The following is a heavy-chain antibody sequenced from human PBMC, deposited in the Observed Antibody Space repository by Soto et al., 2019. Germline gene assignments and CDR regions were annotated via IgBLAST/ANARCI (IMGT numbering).Heavy chain of an antibody. CDR3: ARGRYYGGKPEYFDY. CDR1: GGSISSGDYY. Sequence: SETLSLTCTVSGGSISSGDYYWSWIRQPPGKGLEWIGYIYYSGSTYYNPSLKSRVTISVDTSKNQFSLKLSSVTAADTAVYYCARGRYYGGKPEYFDYWGQGTLVTVSS. CDR2: IYYSGST. V-gene: IGHV4-30-4*01. D-gene: IGHD4-17*01. J-gene: IGHJ4*02.